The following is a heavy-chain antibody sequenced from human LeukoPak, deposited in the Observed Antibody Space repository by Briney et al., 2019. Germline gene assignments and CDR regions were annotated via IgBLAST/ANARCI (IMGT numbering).Heavy chain of an antibody. Sequence: SETLSLTCTVSGGSISNYYWSWIRQPPGKGLEWIGYIYYSGTTNFNPSLRSRVTISVDTSKNQFPLKMSSVTAADTAVYYCARDSTPYGHSGYWGQGTLVTVSP. D-gene: IGHD4-17*01. CDR2: IYYSGTT. V-gene: IGHV4-59*01. J-gene: IGHJ4*02. CDR1: GGSISNYY. CDR3: ARDSTPYGHSGY.